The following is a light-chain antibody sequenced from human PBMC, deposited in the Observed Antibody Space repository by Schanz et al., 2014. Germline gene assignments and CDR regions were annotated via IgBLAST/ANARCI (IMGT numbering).Light chain of an antibody. Sequence: QSALTQPASVSGSPGQSITISCTGTSSDIGGYNYVSWYQQHPGKAPKLMIFDVNSRPSGVSNRFSGSKSVNTASLTISGLQAEDEADYHQKVFGGGTKLTVL. CDR3: KV. CDR2: DVN. V-gene: IGLV2-14*01. CDR1: SSDIGGYNY. J-gene: IGLJ3*02.